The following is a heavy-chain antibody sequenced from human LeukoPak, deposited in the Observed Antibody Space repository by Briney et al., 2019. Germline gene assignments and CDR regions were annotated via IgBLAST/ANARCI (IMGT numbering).Heavy chain of an antibody. D-gene: IGHD6-13*01. Sequence: PSETLSLTCTVSGGSISSYYWIWIRQPPGKGLEWIGYIYYSGSTNYNPSLKSRVTISVDTSKNQFSLKLSSVTAADTAVYYCARVYSSSPLYYFDYWGQGTLVTVSS. CDR1: GGSISSYY. CDR3: ARVYSSSPLYYFDY. V-gene: IGHV4-59*01. J-gene: IGHJ4*02. CDR2: IYYSGST.